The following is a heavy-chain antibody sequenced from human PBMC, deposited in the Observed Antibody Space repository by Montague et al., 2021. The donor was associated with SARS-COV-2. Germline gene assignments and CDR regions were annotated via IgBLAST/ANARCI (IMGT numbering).Heavy chain of an antibody. CDR3: ARGPSRQPLLCPGEDYYYGMDV. V-gene: IGHV4-39*07. Sequence: SETLSLTCTVSGGSISSSSYYWGWLRQAPGKGLEWIGSIYYSGSTYYNPSLKSRVTISVDTSKNQFSLKLSSVTAADTAVYYCARGPSRQPLLCPGEDYYYGMDVWGQGTMVTVSS. CDR1: GGSISSSSYY. CDR2: IYYSGST. J-gene: IGHJ6*02. D-gene: IGHD2-2*01.